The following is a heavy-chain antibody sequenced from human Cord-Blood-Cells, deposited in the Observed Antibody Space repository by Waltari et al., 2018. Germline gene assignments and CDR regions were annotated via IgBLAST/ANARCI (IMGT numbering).Heavy chain of an antibody. CDR2: IYYSGST. Sequence: QVQLQESGPGLVKPSETLSLTCTVSGGSISSYYWSWIRQPPGKGLEWIGYIYYSGSTNYTPSRKSRVTISVDTSKNQFSLKLSSVTAADTAVYYCARGNLGRFDYWGQGTLVTVSS. J-gene: IGHJ4*02. CDR1: GGSISSYY. V-gene: IGHV4-59*01. D-gene: IGHD7-27*01. CDR3: ARGNLGRFDY.